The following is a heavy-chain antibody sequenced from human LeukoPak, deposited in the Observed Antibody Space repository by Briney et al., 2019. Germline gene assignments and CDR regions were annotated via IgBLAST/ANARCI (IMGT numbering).Heavy chain of an antibody. D-gene: IGHD6-13*01. J-gene: IGHJ4*02. CDR2: IYYSGST. CDR1: GGSISSGDYY. Sequence: PSQTLSLTCTVSGGSISSGDYYWSWIRQPPGKGLEWIGYIYYSGSTNYNPSLKSRVTISVDTSKNQFSLKLSSVTAADTAVYYCARQVSVAAASFDYWGQGTLVTVSS. V-gene: IGHV4-30-4*01. CDR3: ARQVSVAAASFDY.